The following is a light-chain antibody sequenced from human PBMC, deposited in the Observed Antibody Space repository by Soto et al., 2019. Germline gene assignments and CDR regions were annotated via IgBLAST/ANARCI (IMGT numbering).Light chain of an antibody. V-gene: IGKV1-5*03. CDR2: KAS. CDR3: QQYETFSGT. CDR1: QSISSW. J-gene: IGKJ1*01. Sequence: DIQMTQSPSTLPASVGDRVTITCRASQSISSWLAWYQQKPGKAPKLLIYKASSLESGVPSRFSGSGSGTKFTLTIASLQPDDFATYYCQQYETFSGTFGPGTKVDIK.